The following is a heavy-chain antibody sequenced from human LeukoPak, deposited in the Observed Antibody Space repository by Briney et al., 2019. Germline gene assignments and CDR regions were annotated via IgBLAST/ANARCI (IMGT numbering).Heavy chain of an antibody. CDR2: IIPIFGTA. D-gene: IGHD2-2*01. J-gene: IGHJ6*03. CDR3: ARAVVPAATYLYYMDV. Sequence: SVKVSCKASGGAFSSYAISWVRQAPGQGLEWMGGIIPIFGTANYAQKFQGRVTITTDESTSTAYMELSSLRSEDTAVYYCARAVVPAATYLYYMDVWGKGTTVTVSS. V-gene: IGHV1-69*05. CDR1: GGAFSSYA.